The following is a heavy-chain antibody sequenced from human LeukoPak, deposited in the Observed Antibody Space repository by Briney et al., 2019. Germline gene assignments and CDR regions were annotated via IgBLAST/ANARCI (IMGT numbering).Heavy chain of an antibody. CDR3: ARDVHSYSGSQVNYYYYYGMDV. D-gene: IGHD1-26*01. CDR1: GFTFSTYA. V-gene: IGHV3-30*04. Sequence: GGSLRLSCAASGFTFSTYAMHWVRQALGRGLEWVAVISYDGSDKYYADSVKGRFTISRDNSKNTLYLQMNSLRAEDTTVYYCARDVHSYSGSQVNYYYYYGMDVWGQGTTVTVSS. CDR2: ISYDGSDK. J-gene: IGHJ6*02.